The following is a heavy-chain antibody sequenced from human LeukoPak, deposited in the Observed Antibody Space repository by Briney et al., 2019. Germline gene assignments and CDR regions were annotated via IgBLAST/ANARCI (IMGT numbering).Heavy chain of an antibody. D-gene: IGHD3-3*01. Sequence: GGTLRLSCAASGFTFSNYWMTWVRQAPGKGLEWVGNIKQDGSEKYYVDSVKGRFTISRDNAKNSLYLQMNSLRAEDTAVYYCARDFRFLDDYWGQGTLVTVSS. V-gene: IGHV3-7*01. CDR3: ARDFRFLDDY. CDR2: IKQDGSEK. J-gene: IGHJ4*02. CDR1: GFTFSNYW.